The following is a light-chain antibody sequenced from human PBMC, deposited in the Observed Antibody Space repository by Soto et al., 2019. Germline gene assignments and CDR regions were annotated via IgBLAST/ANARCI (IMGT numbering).Light chain of an antibody. CDR1: QNIATH. CDR3: QQSHDAPLT. V-gene: IGKV1-39*01. CDR2: AAS. Sequence: DIQVAQFPSSLSASVGDRVTITCATSQNIATHLNWYRQKPGERPRLLIHAASTLASGVSSRFSGSESGTEFTLTLASLQADDFATYYCQQSHDAPLTFGGGTTVE. J-gene: IGKJ4*01.